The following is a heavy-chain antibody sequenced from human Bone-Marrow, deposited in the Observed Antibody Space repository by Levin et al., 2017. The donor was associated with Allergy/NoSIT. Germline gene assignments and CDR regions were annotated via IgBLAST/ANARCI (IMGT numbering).Heavy chain of an antibody. CDR1: VFTFSDYT. D-gene: IGHD6-13*01. V-gene: IGHV3-30*04. CDR2: ISSDGTLNYK. Sequence: GGSLRLSCAASVFTFSDYTIHFVLHTPDNTLECFSLISSDGTLNYKYYADSVKGRFTISRDTSQNTLSLQMDSLRVEDTAVYYCARDKWGRIVAGGYFEYWGRGTLVTVSS. J-gene: IGHJ4*02. CDR3: ARDKWGRIVAGGYFEY.